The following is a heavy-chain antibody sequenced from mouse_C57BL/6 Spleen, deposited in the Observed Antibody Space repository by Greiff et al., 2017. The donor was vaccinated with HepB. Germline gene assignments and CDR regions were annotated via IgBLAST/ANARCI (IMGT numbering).Heavy chain of an antibody. CDR3: ARDGVVARYYFDY. CDR1: GFSLTSYG. CDR2: IWSGGST. Sequence: VKLMESGPGLVQPSQSLSITCTVSGFSLTSYGVHWVRQSPGKGLEWLGVIWSGGSTDDNAAFISRLSISKDNSKSQVFFKMNSLQADDTAIYYCARDGVVARYYFDYWGQGTTLTVSS. V-gene: IGHV2-2*01. J-gene: IGHJ2*01. D-gene: IGHD1-1*01.